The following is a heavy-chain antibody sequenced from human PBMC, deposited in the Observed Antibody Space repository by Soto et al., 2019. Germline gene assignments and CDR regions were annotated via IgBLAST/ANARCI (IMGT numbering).Heavy chain of an antibody. Sequence: QLVVSGGGLVKPGGSLRLSCAASGFTFSHAWMNWVRQAPGKGLEWVGRIKSKTDGGTIDYAAPVKGRFTISRDDSENTLYLQMKSLKTEDTAVYYCTASYRDYVGSAFDIWGQGTMVTVSS. V-gene: IGHV3-15*07. CDR2: IKSKTDGGTI. J-gene: IGHJ3*02. CDR1: GFTFSHAW. CDR3: TASYRDYVGSAFDI. D-gene: IGHD4-17*01.